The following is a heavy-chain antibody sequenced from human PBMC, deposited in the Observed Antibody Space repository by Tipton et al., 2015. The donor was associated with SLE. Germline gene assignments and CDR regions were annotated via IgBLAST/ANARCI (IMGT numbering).Heavy chain of an antibody. CDR1: GGSFSDYY. CDR3: ARQVAQGTWAFDY. Sequence: TLSLTCAVYGGSFSDYYWSWIRQPPGKGLEWIGEISHSGSTNYNPSLKSRVTLSVDTSENQFSLKLSSVTAADTAVYYCARQVAQGTWAFDYWGQGTLVTVSS. CDR2: ISHSGST. V-gene: IGHV4-34*01. D-gene: IGHD5-12*01. J-gene: IGHJ4*02.